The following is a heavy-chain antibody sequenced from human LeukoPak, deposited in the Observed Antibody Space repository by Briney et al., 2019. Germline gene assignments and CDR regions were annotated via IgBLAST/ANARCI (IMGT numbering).Heavy chain of an antibody. CDR2: IYHSGST. V-gene: IGHV4-4*02. CDR1: GGSISSSNW. Sequence: SETLSLTCAVSGGSISSSNWWSWVRQPPGKGLEWIGEIYHSGSTNYNPSLKSRVTISVDKSKNQFSLKLSSVTAADTAVYYCARGFSTPAILRWVLDYWGQGTLVTVSS. J-gene: IGHJ4*02. CDR3: ARGFSTPAILRWVLDY. D-gene: IGHD4-23*01.